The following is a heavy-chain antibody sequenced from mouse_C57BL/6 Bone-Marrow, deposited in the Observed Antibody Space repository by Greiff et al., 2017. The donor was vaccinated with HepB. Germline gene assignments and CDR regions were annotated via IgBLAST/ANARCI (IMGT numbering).Heavy chain of an antibody. Sequence: DVKLVESEGGLVQPGSSMKLSCTASGFTFSDYYMAWVRQVPEKGLEWVANINYDGSSTYYLDSLKSRFIISRDNAKNILYLQMSSLKSEDTATYYCARDYDGYLYWYFDVWGTGTTVTVSS. CDR1: GFTFSDYY. V-gene: IGHV5-16*01. CDR2: INYDGSST. CDR3: ARDYDGYLYWYFDV. D-gene: IGHD2-3*01. J-gene: IGHJ1*03.